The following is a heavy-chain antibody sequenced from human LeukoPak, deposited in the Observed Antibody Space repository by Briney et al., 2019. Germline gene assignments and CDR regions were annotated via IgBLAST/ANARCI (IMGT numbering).Heavy chain of an antibody. Sequence: NPGGSLRLSCAVSGFSLSDYYMTWIRQVPGKGLEWISYITATGSTTYYADSLKGRLTISRDTAKSFVYLQMNSLRVDDTAVYYCARRTIITPGGFDYWGQGTLVTVSS. CDR3: ARRTIITPGGFDY. CDR2: ITATGSTT. D-gene: IGHD3-10*01. V-gene: IGHV3-11*01. CDR1: GFSLSDYY. J-gene: IGHJ4*02.